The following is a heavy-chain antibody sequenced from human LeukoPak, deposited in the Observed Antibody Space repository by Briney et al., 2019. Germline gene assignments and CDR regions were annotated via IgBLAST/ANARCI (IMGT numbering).Heavy chain of an antibody. D-gene: IGHD4-17*01. CDR2: ISSSSSTI. CDR3: AKSNYGDFGWFDP. V-gene: IGHV3-48*01. Sequence: GGSLRLSCAASGFTFSSYSMNWVRQAPGKGLEWVSYISSSSSTIYYADSVKGRFTISRDNAKNSLYLQMNSLRAEDTAVYFCAKSNYGDFGWFDPWGQGTLVIVSS. J-gene: IGHJ5*02. CDR1: GFTFSSYS.